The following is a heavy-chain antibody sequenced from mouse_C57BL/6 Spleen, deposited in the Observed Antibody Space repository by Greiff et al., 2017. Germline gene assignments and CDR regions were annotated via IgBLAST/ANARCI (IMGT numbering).Heavy chain of an antibody. J-gene: IGHJ4*01. D-gene: IGHD1-1*01. CDR3: ARLYGSSYDAMDY. CDR1: GYTFTSYT. CDR2: INPSSGYT. Sequence: QVQLQQSGAELARPGASVKMSCKASGYTFTSYTMHWVKQRPGQGLEWIGYINPSSGYTKYNQKFKDKATLTADKAASTAYMQLSSLTSEDSAVYYCARLYGSSYDAMDYWGQGTSVTVSS. V-gene: IGHV1-4*01.